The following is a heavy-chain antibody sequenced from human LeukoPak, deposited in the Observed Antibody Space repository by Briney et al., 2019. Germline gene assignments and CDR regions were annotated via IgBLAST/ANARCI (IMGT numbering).Heavy chain of an antibody. V-gene: IGHV5-51*01. CDR2: IYSGGSDT. Sequence: GASLIISCKCSGYSFTSYWIGWVRQLPGEGLEGMGIIYSGGSDTNHSPSFQGQATISADKSISTAYLQWSSLKASDTAMYYRARGRNCYDSSGYYQYYFDYWGEGTLVTVSS. J-gene: IGHJ4*02. CDR1: GYSFTSYW. D-gene: IGHD3-22*01. CDR3: ARGRNCYDSSGYYQYYFDY.